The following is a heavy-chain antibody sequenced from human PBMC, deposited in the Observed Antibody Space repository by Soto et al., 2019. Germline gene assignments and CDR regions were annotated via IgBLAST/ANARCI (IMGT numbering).Heavy chain of an antibody. CDR3: ARDLDGLHDDTSGPFPLPG. J-gene: IGHJ1*01. V-gene: IGHV4-30-4*01. CDR2: IHSSGSI. CDR1: GGSISSDDYY. D-gene: IGHD3-22*01. Sequence: KPSETLSLTCTVSGGSISSDDYYWSWIRQAPGGGLEWIGYIHSSGSIYYNPSLKSRATMSIDTAGNQFSLKVSSVTVADTAVYYCARDLDGLHDDTSGPFPLPGWGQGTLVTVSS.